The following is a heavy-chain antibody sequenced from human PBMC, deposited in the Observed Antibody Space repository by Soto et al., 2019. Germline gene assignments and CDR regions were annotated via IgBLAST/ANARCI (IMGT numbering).Heavy chain of an antibody. D-gene: IGHD2-15*01. CDR2: IYYSGST. Sequence: SETLSLTCTVSGGSISSYYWSWVRQPLGKGLEWIGYIYYSGSTNYNPSLKSRVTISVDTSKNQFSLKVNSVTAADTAVYYCTRDMFPEPATPRGRFDPWGQGTLVTVSS. V-gene: IGHV4-59*01. CDR1: GGSISSYY. CDR3: TRDMFPEPATPRGRFDP. J-gene: IGHJ5*02.